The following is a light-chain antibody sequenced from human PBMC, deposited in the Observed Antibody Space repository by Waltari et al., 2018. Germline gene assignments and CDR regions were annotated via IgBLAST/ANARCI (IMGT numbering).Light chain of an antibody. Sequence: QSALTQPASVSGSPGQSITITCTGSTSDIGTYKFVSWYQQHPAKAPKLMIYDVSKRPSGVSNRFSGSKSGNTASLTISGLQAEDEADYYCCSHTGGSTFVIFGGGTKLTVL. J-gene: IGLJ2*01. CDR1: TSDIGTYKF. CDR3: CSHTGGSTFVI. CDR2: DVS. V-gene: IGLV2-23*02.